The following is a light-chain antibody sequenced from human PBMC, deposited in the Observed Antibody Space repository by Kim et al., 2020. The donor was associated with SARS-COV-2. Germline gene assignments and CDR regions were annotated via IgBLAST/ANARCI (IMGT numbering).Light chain of an antibody. CDR3: QQLGSWPSRT. V-gene: IGKV3-11*01. J-gene: IGKJ2*01. Sequence: LSAGARATLPCRASQSVGNSFAWYQAEPGQAPRLLIYDASITVIGLPARFSGSGSGTDFTLTTSSLEPEDFAVYYCQQLGSWPSRTFGQGTKLDI. CDR2: DAS. CDR1: QSVGNS.